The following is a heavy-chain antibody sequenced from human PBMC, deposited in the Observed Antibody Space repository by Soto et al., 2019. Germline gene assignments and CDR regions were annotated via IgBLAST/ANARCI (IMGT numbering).Heavy chain of an antibody. CDR1: GGSFTEAY. D-gene: IGHD1-7*01. Sequence: QVHLQQWGAGLLKPSGTLSLTCTVSGGSFTEAYWTWVRQSPGRGLEWIGEVFHAGNTNYNPSLKSRVTLSLDTAKNQFSLRLTSVTAADSAVYYCARAPRELLAEGPLFLYYYYGFDVWGQGTTVSVSS. V-gene: IGHV4-34*12. J-gene: IGHJ6*02. CDR2: VFHAGNT. CDR3: ARAPRELLAEGPLFLYYYYGFDV.